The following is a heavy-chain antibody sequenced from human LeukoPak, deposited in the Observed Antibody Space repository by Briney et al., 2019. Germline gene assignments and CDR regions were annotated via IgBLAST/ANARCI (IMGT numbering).Heavy chain of an antibody. CDR3: AKDYYDSSGYYEYYFDY. V-gene: IGHV3-23*01. J-gene: IGHJ4*02. CDR2: ISGSGGST. Sequence: GGSLRLSCAASGFTFSFYAMSWVRQTPGKGLEWVSAISGSGGSTYYADSVKGRFTISRDNSKNTLYLQMNSLRAEDTAVYYCAKDYYDSSGYYEYYFDYWGQGTLVTVSS. D-gene: IGHD3-22*01. CDR1: GFTFSFYA.